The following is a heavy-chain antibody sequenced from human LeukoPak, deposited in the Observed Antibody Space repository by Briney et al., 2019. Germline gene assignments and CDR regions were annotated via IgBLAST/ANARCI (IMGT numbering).Heavy chain of an antibody. J-gene: IGHJ1*01. CDR3: ARGSYLTVTGFQH. Sequence: GGSLRLSCAASGFTVSSNHMSWVRQAPGKGLEWVSVIYTSGNTNYADSVKGRFTISRDNSKNTLYLQMNSLRAEDTAVYYCARGSYLTVTGFQHWGQGTLVTVSS. CDR1: GFTVSSNH. V-gene: IGHV3-66*01. CDR2: IYTSGNT. D-gene: IGHD4-17*01.